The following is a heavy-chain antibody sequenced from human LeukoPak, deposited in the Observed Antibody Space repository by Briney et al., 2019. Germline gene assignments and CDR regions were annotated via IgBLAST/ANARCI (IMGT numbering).Heavy chain of an antibody. J-gene: IGHJ4*02. CDR2: INPSGGST. Sequence: ASVKVSCKASGYTFTSYYMHWVRQPPGQGLEWMGIINPSGGSTSYAQKFQGRVTMTRDTSTSTVYMELSSLRSEDTAVYYCARDLTLVTVAGTPRPYYFDYWGQGTLVTVSS. CDR3: ARDLTLVTVAGTPRPYYFDY. D-gene: IGHD6-19*01. CDR1: GYTFTSYY. V-gene: IGHV1-46*01.